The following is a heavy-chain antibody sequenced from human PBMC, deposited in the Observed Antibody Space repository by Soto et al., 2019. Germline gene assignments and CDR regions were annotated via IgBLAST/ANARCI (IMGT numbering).Heavy chain of an antibody. CDR2: ITPMIGTT. CDR1: GGTFYTYA. V-gene: IGHV1-69*01. Sequence: QVHLVQSGAEVKRPGSSVRVSCRASGGTFYTYAFTWVRQAPGQGLEWMGGITPMIGTTKYAQRFQDRVTITADASTKTVYLALSSLTSDDSAVYYCARGGIVAVPAALSSYDDYTNYRFDSWGQGTLVSVSS. CDR3: ARGGIVAVPAALSSYDDYTNYRFDS. D-gene: IGHD2-15*01. J-gene: IGHJ4*02.